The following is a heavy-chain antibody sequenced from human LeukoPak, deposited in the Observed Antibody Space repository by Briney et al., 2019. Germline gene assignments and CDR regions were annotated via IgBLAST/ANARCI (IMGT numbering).Heavy chain of an antibody. CDR1: RYTFTGYS. CDR2: ISPNSGTT. CDR3: VNFRGRLYYFDL. J-gene: IGHJ4*02. D-gene: IGHD2/OR15-2a*01. V-gene: IGHV1-2*02. Sequence: ASVKVSCKASRYTFTGYSMHWVPQAPGQGLEWMGWISPNSGTTNYAQNFQGRVTMTRDPYISPTYMELSRRRSDDPVVFVCVNFRGRLYYFDLWGQGTLVTVSS.